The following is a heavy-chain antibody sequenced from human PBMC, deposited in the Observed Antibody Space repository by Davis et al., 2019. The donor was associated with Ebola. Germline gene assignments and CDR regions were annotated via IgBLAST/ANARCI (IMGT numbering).Heavy chain of an antibody. V-gene: IGHV3-74*01. J-gene: IGHJ4*02. D-gene: IGHD2-8*01. CDR2: VSNDGNT. CDR1: GFSLSHYW. Sequence: HTGGSLRLSCAASGFSLSHYWMHWVRQAPGRGLVWVGRVSNDGNTFYADSVKDRFTISRDNAKTTLYLQMSSLRAEDTAVYYCARDLGDCTNGVCDYFDYWGQGTLVTVSS. CDR3: ARDLGDCTNGVCDYFDY.